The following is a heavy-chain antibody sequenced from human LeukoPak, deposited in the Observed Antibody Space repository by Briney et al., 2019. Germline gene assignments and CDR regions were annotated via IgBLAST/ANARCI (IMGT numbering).Heavy chain of an antibody. CDR2: ISGSGGST. V-gene: IGHV3-23*01. J-gene: IGHJ3*02. D-gene: IGHD2-15*01. CDR3: AKDNRYSDAFDI. Sequence: QTGGSLRLSCVASGFTFSSYAMSWVRQAPGKGLEWVSAISGSGGSTYYADSVKGRFTISRDNSKNTLYLQMNSLRAEDTAVYYCAKDNRYSDAFDIWGQGTMVTVSS. CDR1: GFTFSSYA.